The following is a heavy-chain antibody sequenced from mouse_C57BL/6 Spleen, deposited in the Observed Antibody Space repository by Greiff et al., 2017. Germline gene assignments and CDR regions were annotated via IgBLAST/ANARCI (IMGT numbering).Heavy chain of an antibody. CDR2: IDPENGDT. V-gene: IGHV14-4*01. CDR1: GFNIKDDY. Sequence: VQLQQSGAELVRPGASVKLSCTASGFNIKDDYMHWVKQRPEQGLEWIGWIDPENGDTEYASKFQGKATITAETSSNTAYLQLSSLTSEDTAVYYCTRLNYGSSYRFAYWGQETLVTVSA. D-gene: IGHD1-1*01. J-gene: IGHJ3*01. CDR3: TRLNYGSSYRFAY.